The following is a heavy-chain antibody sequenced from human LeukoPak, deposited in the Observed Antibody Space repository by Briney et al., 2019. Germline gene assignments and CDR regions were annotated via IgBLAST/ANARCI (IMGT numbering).Heavy chain of an antibody. CDR1: GFTFSSYG. D-gene: IGHD2/OR15-2a*01. CDR3: ARGKTSQNIVTRKTYNWFDP. V-gene: IGHV3-30*02. J-gene: IGHJ5*02. Sequence: GGSLRLSCAASGFTFSSYGMHWVRQAPGKGLEWVAFIRYDGSNKYYADFVKGRFTISRDNSKNTLYLQMNSLRAEDTAVYYCARGKTSQNIVTRKTYNWFDPWGQGTLVTVSS. CDR2: IRYDGSNK.